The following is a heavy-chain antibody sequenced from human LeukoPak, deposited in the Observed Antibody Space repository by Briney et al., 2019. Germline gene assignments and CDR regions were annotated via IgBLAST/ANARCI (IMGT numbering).Heavy chain of an antibody. D-gene: IGHD3-22*01. CDR3: ARESDSSGWYDS. V-gene: IGHV3-43*02. J-gene: IGHJ5*01. CDR1: GFSFDDYA. Sequence: PGGSLRLSCAAPGFSFDDYAIHWVRQAPGKGLEWVSLISGDGGSTFYADSVKGRFTISRDNSKNSLYLQMSSLRSEDTALYYCARESDSSGWYDSWGQGTLVTVSP. CDR2: ISGDGGST.